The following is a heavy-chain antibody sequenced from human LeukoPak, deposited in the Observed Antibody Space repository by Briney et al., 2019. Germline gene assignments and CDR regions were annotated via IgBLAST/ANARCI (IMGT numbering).Heavy chain of an antibody. Sequence: PGGSLRLSCAASGFTFSSYAVSWVRQAQEKGLEWVSPISGSGSSTYYADSVKGRFTISRDHSKNTLYLQMNSLRVEDTAVYYCAKGGYYHSSGYLDYWGQGTLVTVSS. CDR2: ISGSGSST. D-gene: IGHD3-22*01. CDR3: AKGGYYHSSGYLDY. J-gene: IGHJ4*02. CDR1: GFTFSSYA. V-gene: IGHV3-23*01.